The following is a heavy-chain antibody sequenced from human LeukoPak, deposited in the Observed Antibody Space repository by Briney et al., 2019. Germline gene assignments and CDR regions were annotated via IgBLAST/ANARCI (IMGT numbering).Heavy chain of an antibody. Sequence: PSETLSLTCAVYGGSFSGYYWSWIRQPPGKGLEWIGEINHSGSTNYNPSLKSRVTISVDTSKNQFSLKLSSVTAAETAVYYCARGPYYYGSGALMDVWGKGTTVTVSS. J-gene: IGHJ6*04. V-gene: IGHV4-34*01. CDR2: INHSGST. CDR1: GGSFSGYY. D-gene: IGHD3-10*01. CDR3: ARGPYYYGSGALMDV.